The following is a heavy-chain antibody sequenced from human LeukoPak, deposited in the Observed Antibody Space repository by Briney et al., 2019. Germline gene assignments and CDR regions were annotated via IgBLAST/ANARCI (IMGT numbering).Heavy chain of an antibody. CDR3: ARSPYCTSTSCYGAGTINY. CDR2: VYSNGYT. D-gene: IGHD2-2*01. Sequence: SETLSLTCNVSGGSMNTYYWSWIRQPPGEALEWIGYVYSNGYTNYNPSLRSRVTMSVDTSKNQFSLKLSSVTAADTAVYYCARSPYCTSTSCYGAGTINYWDQGSLVIVSS. J-gene: IGHJ4*02. CDR1: GGSMNTYY. V-gene: IGHV4-59*01.